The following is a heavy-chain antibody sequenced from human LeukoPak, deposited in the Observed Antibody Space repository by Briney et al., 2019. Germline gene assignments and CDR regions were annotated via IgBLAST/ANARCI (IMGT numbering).Heavy chain of an antibody. CDR1: GYTFTNYV. V-gene: IGHV1-18*01. J-gene: IGHJ4*02. Sequence: ASVKVSCKASGYTFTNYVISWVRQAPGQGLEWMGWIITNNGNTGYAQKLQGRVTMTTDTSTSTAYMELRSLTSDDTAVYYCARGIATADPGLDWGQGTLVTVSS. CDR3: ARGIATADPGLD. D-gene: IGHD6-13*01. CDR2: IITNNGNT.